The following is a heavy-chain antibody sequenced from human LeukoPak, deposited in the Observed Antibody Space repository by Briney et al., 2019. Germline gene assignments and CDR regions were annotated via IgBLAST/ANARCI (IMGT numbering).Heavy chain of an antibody. J-gene: IGHJ4*02. CDR1: GYTFTSYG. CDR3: ARLPSQWLLPYYFDY. D-gene: IGHD3-22*01. Sequence: ASVKVSCKASGYTFTSYGISWVRQAPGQGLEWMGWISAYNGNTNYAQKLQGRATMTTDTSTSTAYMELRSLRSDDTAVYYCARLPSQWLLPYYFDYWGQGTLVTVSS. V-gene: IGHV1-18*01. CDR2: ISAYNGNT.